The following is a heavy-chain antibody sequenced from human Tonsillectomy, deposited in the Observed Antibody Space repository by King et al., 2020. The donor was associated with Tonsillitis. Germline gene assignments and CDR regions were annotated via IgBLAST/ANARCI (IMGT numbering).Heavy chain of an antibody. CDR1: GFTFSRYG. Sequence: VQLVESGGGVVQPGRSLRLSCAASGFTFSRYGMHWVRQAPGKGLEWVAGIWYDGITKVYVDSVKGRFTISRDNSKNTLYLQMDSLRAEDTAVYYCGRDEGDNSGYHDAFDVWGPGTVVTVSS. D-gene: IGHD3-22*01. J-gene: IGHJ3*01. CDR3: GRDEGDNSGYHDAFDV. CDR2: IWYDGITK. V-gene: IGHV3-33*08.